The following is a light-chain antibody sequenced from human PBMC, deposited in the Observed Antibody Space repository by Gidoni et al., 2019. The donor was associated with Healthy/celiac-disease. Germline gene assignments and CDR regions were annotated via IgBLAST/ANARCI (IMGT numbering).Light chain of an antibody. CDR1: NIGSKS. J-gene: IGLJ2*01. CDR3: QVWDSSSDHVV. Sequence: SYVLTQPPSVSVAPGKTARSTCGGNNIGSKSVHWYQKKPGQAPVLVVYDDSHRPSGIPERFSGSNSGNTATLTISRVEAGDEADYYCQVWDSSSDHVVFGGGTKLTVL. CDR2: DDS. V-gene: IGLV3-21*03.